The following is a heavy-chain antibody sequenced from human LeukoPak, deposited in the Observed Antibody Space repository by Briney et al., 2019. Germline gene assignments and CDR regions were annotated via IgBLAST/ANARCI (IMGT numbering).Heavy chain of an antibody. CDR2: IKPDGSEK. CDR1: GFTFSSYW. Sequence: GGSLRLSCAASGFTFSSYWMSWVRQAPGKGLEWVANIKPDGSEKYYVDSVKGRFTISRDNAKNSLYLQMNSLRAEDTAVYYCAKDGNYDFWSGTPFFDIWGQGTMVTVSS. V-gene: IGHV3-7*01. CDR3: AKDGNYDFWSGTPFFDI. D-gene: IGHD3-3*01. J-gene: IGHJ3*02.